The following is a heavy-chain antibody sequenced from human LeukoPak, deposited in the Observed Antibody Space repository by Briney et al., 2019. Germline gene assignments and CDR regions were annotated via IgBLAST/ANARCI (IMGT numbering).Heavy chain of an antibody. D-gene: IGHD6-19*01. Sequence: SETLSLTCTVSGGSISSYYWSWIRQPPGKGLEWVGYIYYSGSTDYNPSLKSRVTISVDTSTNQFCLKLSSVAAADTAVYYCARDNSSGWFDYWGQGTLVTVSS. V-gene: IGHV4-59*01. CDR2: IYYSGST. CDR3: ARDNSSGWFDY. J-gene: IGHJ4*02. CDR1: GGSISSYY.